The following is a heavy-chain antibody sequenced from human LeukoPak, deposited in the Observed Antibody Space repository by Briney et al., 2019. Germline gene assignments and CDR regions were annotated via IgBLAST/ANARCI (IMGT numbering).Heavy chain of an antibody. Sequence: PGGSLRLSCAASGFTFSAYAMTWVRQAPGKGLEWVSSISGSGGTTYYADSVKGRFPISRDNSKNTLYLQMNSLRAEDTAVYYCAKPPIVVVVAATSQPFDYWGQGTLVTVSS. CDR3: AKPPIVVVVAATSQPFDY. CDR2: ISGSGGTT. V-gene: IGHV3-23*01. J-gene: IGHJ4*02. CDR1: GFTFSAYA. D-gene: IGHD2-15*01.